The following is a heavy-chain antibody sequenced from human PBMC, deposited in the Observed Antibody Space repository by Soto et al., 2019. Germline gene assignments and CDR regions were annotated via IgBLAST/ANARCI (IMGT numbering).Heavy chain of an antibody. J-gene: IGHJ4*02. D-gene: IGHD6-19*01. CDR3: AKQLRGSGWYPLDS. V-gene: IGHV3-30*18. Sequence: GGSLRLAWTASGFSLSSSGMHWVRQAPGKGLEWLAVSSFDGTQQFYGDSVKGRFTVSRDNSNNTLYLEMNSLRTEDTAVYYCAKQLRGSGWYPLDSWGQGTPVTVSS. CDR2: SSFDGTQQ. CDR1: GFSLSSSG.